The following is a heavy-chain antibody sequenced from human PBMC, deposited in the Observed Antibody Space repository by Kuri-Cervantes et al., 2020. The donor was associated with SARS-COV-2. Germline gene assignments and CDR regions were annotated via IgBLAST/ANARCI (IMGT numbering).Heavy chain of an antibody. V-gene: IGHV1-69*13. Sequence: SVKVSCEASGGTFSSYAISWVRQAPGQGLEWMGGIIPIFGTANYAQKFQGRVTITADESTSTAYMELSSLRSEDTAVYYCARDLSGRFDPWGQGTLVTVSS. CDR2: IIPIFGTA. J-gene: IGHJ5*02. D-gene: IGHD5/OR15-5a*01. CDR1: GGTFSSYA. CDR3: ARDLSGRFDP.